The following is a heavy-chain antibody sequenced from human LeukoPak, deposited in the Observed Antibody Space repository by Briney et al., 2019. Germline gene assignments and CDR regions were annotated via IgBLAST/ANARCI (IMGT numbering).Heavy chain of an antibody. J-gene: IGHJ6*02. CDR2: ISYDGSNK. CDR1: GFTFSRYG. D-gene: IGHD1-7*01. CDR3: AKVKTGTTRYYYYYGMDV. V-gene: IGHV3-30*18. Sequence: GGSLRLSCAASGFTFSRYGMHWVRQAPGKGLEWVAVISYDGSNKYYADSVKGRFTISRDNSKNTLYLQMNSLRAEDTAVYYCAKVKTGTTRYYYYYGMDVWGQGTTVTVSS.